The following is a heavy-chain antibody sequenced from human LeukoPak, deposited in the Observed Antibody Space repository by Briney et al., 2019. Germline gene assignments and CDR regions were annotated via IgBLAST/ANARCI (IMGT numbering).Heavy chain of an antibody. CDR2: MNPNSGNT. D-gene: IGHD3-10*01. Sequence: ASVKVSCKASGYTSTSYDINWVRQATGQGLEWMGWMNPNSGNTGYAQKFQGRVTMTRNTSISTAYMELSSLRSEDTAVYYCARGIRITMVRGVITQDYYMDVWGKGTTVTISS. CDR1: GYTSTSYD. J-gene: IGHJ6*03. V-gene: IGHV1-8*01. CDR3: ARGIRITMVRGVITQDYYMDV.